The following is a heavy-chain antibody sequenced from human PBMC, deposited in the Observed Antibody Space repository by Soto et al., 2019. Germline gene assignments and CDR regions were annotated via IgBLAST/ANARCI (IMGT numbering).Heavy chain of an antibody. CDR3: ATRSTDYYLY. V-gene: IGHV3-48*03. D-gene: IGHD3-9*01. CDR1: GLTFSSFE. J-gene: IGHJ4*02. CDR2: ISRGATTT. Sequence: PGGSLRLSCAVSGLTFSSFEMDWVRQAAGKGPEWISYISRGATTTYYADSVRGRFTISRDDAENSVFLQMDSLRVEDTAIYFCATRSTDYYLYWGQGTLVTVSS.